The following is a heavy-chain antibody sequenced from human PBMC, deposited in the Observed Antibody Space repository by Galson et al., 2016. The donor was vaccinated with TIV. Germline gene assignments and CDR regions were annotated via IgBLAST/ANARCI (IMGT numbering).Heavy chain of an antibody. CDR3: AGVPILRFSEWSFDH. CDR2: VSHVGGAT. CDR1: GFAFSNYA. J-gene: IGHJ4*02. Sequence: SLRLSCAASGFAFSNYAMSWVRQAPAKGLAWVAAVSHVGGATYYADSVGGRFTISRDDSKTPLYLQMSSPRADDTAQYYCAGVPILRFSEWSFDHWGQGLLVTVSS. V-gene: IGHV3-23*01. D-gene: IGHD3-3*01.